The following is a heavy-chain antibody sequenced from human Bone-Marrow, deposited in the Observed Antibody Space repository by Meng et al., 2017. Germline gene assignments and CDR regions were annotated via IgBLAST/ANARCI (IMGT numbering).Heavy chain of an antibody. J-gene: IGHJ4*02. Sequence: GESLKISCAASGFSFSSYSMNWVRQAPGKGLEWVSSISTTSSYIFYADSVMGRFTISRDNAKKSLYLQMNSLRAEDTAVYYCARERCNEGVCDWYYWGQGTLVTVSS. D-gene: IGHD2-21*01. V-gene: IGHV3-21*01. CDR2: ISTTSSYI. CDR1: GFSFSSYS. CDR3: ARERCNEGVCDWYY.